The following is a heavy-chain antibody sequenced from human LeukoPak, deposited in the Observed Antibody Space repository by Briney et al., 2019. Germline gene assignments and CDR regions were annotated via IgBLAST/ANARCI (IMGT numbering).Heavy chain of an antibody. CDR1: GGTFSSYA. J-gene: IGHJ3*02. CDR2: IIPIFGTA. Sequence: SVKVSCKASGGTFSSYAISWVRQAPGQGLEWMGRIIPIFGTANYAQKFQGRVTITTDESTSIAYMELSSLRSEDTAVYYCARPIAAAGNDAFDIWGQGTMVTVSS. CDR3: ARPIAAAGNDAFDI. V-gene: IGHV1-69*05. D-gene: IGHD6-13*01.